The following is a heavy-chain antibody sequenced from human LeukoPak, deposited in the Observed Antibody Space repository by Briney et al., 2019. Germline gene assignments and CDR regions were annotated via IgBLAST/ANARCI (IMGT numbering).Heavy chain of an antibody. CDR3: ARGADPAYCSGGSCYSGRLYYYGMDV. Sequence: ASVEVSCKASGYTFTGYYMHWVRQAPGQGLEWMGWMNPNSGNTGYAQKFQGRVTMTRNTSISTAYMELSSLRSEDTAVYYCARGADPAYCSGGSCYSGRLYYYGMDVWGQGTTATVSS. CDR2: MNPNSGNT. CDR1: GYTFTGYY. J-gene: IGHJ6*02. D-gene: IGHD2-15*01. V-gene: IGHV1-8*02.